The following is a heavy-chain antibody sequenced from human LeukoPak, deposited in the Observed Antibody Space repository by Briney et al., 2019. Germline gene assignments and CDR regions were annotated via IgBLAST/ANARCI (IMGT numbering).Heavy chain of an antibody. J-gene: IGHJ4*02. CDR1: GFTVSSYA. D-gene: IGHD6-13*01. Sequence: GGSLRLSCAASGFTVSSYAMSWVRQAPGKGLEWVSAISGSGGSTYYADSVKGRFTISRDNSKNTLYLQMNSLRAEDTAVYYCARDLKLAYFDYWGQGTLVTVSS. CDR3: ARDLKLAYFDY. CDR2: ISGSGGST. V-gene: IGHV3-23*01.